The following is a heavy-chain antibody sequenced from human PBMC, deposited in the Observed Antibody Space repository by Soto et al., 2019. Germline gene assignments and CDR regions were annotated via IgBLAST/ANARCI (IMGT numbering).Heavy chain of an antibody. CDR3: ASVADY. Sequence: GGSLRLSCAVSGFTLNRYGMEWVRQAPGKGLDWVAGISHDGRKTDYSDSVRGRFTISRDLSTNTLYLQMNSLRTEDTAVYFCASVADYWGQGTLVTVSS. J-gene: IGHJ4*02. CDR2: ISHDGRKT. V-gene: IGHV3-30-3*01. D-gene: IGHD2-21*01. CDR1: GFTLNRYG.